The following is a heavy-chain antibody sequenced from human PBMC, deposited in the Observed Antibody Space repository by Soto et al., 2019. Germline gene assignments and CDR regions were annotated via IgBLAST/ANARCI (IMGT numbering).Heavy chain of an antibody. CDR1: VFTFSRYG. Sequence: GPLRLSGAASVFTFSRYGMNWLRQAPGKGLEWVASISSTTSYVYYADSVKGRFSTSRDNAKNILYLEMYALRTEDTAVYYCARDPSEGRVGNWFESWGQGTLVTVSS. V-gene: IGHV3-21*06. CDR2: ISSTTSYV. CDR3: ARDPSEGRVGNWFES. J-gene: IGHJ5*01. D-gene: IGHD2-2*01.